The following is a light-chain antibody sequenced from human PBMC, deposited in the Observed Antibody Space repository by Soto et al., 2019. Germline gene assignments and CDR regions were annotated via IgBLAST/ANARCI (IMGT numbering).Light chain of an antibody. CDR1: QSVSGK. CDR3: QQSNNWPWT. Sequence: EVLMTQSPATLSLSPGEIATLSCRASQSVSGKLAWYQQKPGQAPRLLIYDASTRATGIPARFSGSGSGTEFTLTISSLQSEDFAVYYCQQSNNWPWTFGQGTKVDIK. J-gene: IGKJ1*01. V-gene: IGKV3-15*01. CDR2: DAS.